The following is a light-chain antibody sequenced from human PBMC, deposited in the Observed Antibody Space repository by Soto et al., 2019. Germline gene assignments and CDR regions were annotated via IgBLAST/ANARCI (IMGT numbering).Light chain of an antibody. CDR3: QQSHTTPYT. Sequence: DIQMTQSPSSLSASVGDRVTITCRASQNINTYLNWYQQKPGKAPKLLIYAASRLQGGVPSRFGGSGAGTDFTLTISSLRPEDFATYHCQQSHTTPYTFGQGTKLEIK. CDR1: QNINTY. CDR2: AAS. V-gene: IGKV1-39*01. J-gene: IGKJ2*01.